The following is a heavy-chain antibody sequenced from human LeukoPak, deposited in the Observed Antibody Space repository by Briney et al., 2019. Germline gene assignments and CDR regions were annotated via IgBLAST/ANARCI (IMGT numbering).Heavy chain of an antibody. D-gene: IGHD3-10*01. V-gene: IGHV4-39*01. CDR1: GGSISSSSYY. J-gene: IGHJ4*02. Sequence: SETLSLTCTVSGGSISSSSYYWGWIRQPPGKGLEWIGSIYYSGSTYYNPSLKSRVTISVDTSKNQFSLKLSSVTAADTAVYYCARARTTMVRGRLDYWGQGTLVTVSS. CDR2: IYYSGST. CDR3: ARARTTMVRGRLDY.